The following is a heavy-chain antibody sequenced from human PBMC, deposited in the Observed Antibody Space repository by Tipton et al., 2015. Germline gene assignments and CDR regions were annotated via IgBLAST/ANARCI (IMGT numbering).Heavy chain of an antibody. CDR1: GFSVRSNY. Sequence: SLRLSCAASGFSVRSNYMTWVRQAPGKGLECVSVLSIDGTTSYADSVKGRFTISRDNSKNTLYLQMNSLRAEDTAVYYCARGELFDPWGQGTLVTVST. CDR3: ARGELFDP. J-gene: IGHJ5*02. CDR2: LSIDGTT. V-gene: IGHV3-53*01.